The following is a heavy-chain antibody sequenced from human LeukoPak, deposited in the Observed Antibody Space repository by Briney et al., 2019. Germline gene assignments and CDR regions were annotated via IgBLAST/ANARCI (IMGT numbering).Heavy chain of an antibody. CDR3: ARSYDYVWGSYRHTFDY. V-gene: IGHV4-39*07. CDR2: IYYSGST. D-gene: IGHD3-16*02. J-gene: IGHJ4*02. CDR1: GGSISSSSYY. Sequence: SETLSLTCTVSGGSISSSSYYWGWIRQPPGKGLEWIGSIYYSGSTNYNPSLKSRVTISVDTSKNQFSLKLSSVTAADTAVYYCARSYDYVWGSYRHTFDYWGQGTLVTVSS.